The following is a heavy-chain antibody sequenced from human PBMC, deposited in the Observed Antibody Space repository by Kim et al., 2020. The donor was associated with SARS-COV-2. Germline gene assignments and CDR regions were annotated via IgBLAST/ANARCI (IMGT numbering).Heavy chain of an antibody. CDR2: ISSSGSTI. D-gene: IGHD3-3*01. CDR3: ARSPYYDFWSNYYMDV. Sequence: GGSLRLSCAASGFTFSSYEMNWVRQAPGKGLEWVSYISSSGSTIYYADSVKGRFTISRDNAKNSLYLQMNSLRAEDTAVYYCARSPYYDFWSNYYMDVWGKGTTVTVSS. CDR1: GFTFSSYE. J-gene: IGHJ6*03. V-gene: IGHV3-48*03.